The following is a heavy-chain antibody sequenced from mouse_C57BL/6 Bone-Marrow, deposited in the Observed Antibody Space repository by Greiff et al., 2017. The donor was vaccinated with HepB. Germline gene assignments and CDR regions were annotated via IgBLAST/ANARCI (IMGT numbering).Heavy chain of an antibody. CDR3: ASPNYGSSYKFAY. CDR1: GYTFTDYY. J-gene: IGHJ3*01. D-gene: IGHD1-1*01. V-gene: IGHV1-19*01. CDR2: INPYNGGT. Sequence: EVQLQQSGPVLVKPGASVKMSCKASGYTFTDYYMNWVKQSHGKSLEWIGVINPYNGGTSYNQKFKGKATLTVDKSSSTAYMELNSLTSEDSAVYYCASPNYGSSYKFAYWGQGTLVTVSA.